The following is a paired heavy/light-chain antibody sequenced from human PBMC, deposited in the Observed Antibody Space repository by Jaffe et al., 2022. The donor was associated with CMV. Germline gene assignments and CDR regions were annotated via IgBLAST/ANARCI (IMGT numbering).Light chain of an antibody. V-gene: IGKV3-20*01. CDR3: QQYGSSPGGFI. CDR2: STS. J-gene: IGKJ3*01. CDR1: QSVSSRY. Sequence: EIVLTQSPGTLSLSPGERATLSCRASQSVSSRYLAWYQQKPGQAPRLLLYSTSARATGIPDRFSGSGSGTDFALTISRLEPEDSAVYYCQQYGSSPGGFIFGPGTKVDIK.
Heavy chain of an antibody. CDR3: ARSPKSPGYSNSYFDY. V-gene: IGHV4-4*02. J-gene: IGHJ4*02. CDR1: GVSIRSPNW. Sequence: QVQLQESGPGLVKPSGTLSLTCTVSGVSIRSPNWWSWVRQTPEKGLEWIGEIYNSGSTNYNPSLESRVTISVDNSKNQFSLRLTSMTAADSAVYFCARSPKSPGYSNSYFDYWGQGSLVTVSS. CDR2: IYNSGST. D-gene: IGHD4-4*01.